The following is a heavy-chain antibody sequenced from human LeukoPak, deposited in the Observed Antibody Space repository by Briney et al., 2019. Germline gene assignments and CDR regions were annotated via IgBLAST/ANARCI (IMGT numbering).Heavy chain of an antibody. CDR3: ARDIYGYYGMNV. V-gene: IGHV3-48*01. CDR2: ISGSGSTI. CDR1: GFTFISYS. D-gene: IGHD3-16*01. J-gene: IGHJ6*02. Sequence: GGSLRLSCAASGFTFISYSMNWVRQAPGKGLEWVSYISGSGSTIYYADSVKGRFTISRDNARTSLYLQMNSLRAEDTAVYYCARDIYGYYGMNVWGQGTTVTVSS.